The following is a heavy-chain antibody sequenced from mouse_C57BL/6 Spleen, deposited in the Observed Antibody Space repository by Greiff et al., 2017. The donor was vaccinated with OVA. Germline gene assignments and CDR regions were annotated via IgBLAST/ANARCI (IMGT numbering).Heavy chain of an antibody. CDR1: GYTFTSYW. D-gene: IGHD1-1*01. V-gene: IGHV1-55*01. Sequence: VQLQQPGAELVKPGASVKMSCKASGYTFTSYWITWVKQRPGQGLEWIGDIYPGSGSNNYNEKFKSKATLTVDTSSSTAYMQLSSLTSEDSAVYYCARRYYGSSYETWFAYWGQGTLVTVSA. CDR2: IYPGSGSN. J-gene: IGHJ3*01. CDR3: ARRYYGSSYETWFAY.